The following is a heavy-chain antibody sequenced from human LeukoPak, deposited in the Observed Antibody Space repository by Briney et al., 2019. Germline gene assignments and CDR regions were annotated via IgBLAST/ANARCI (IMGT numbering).Heavy chain of an antibody. CDR1: GFAFSNAW. J-gene: IGHJ6*03. CDR2: MSGSGGYT. D-gene: IGHD2/OR15-2a*01. Sequence: PGGSLRLSCAASGFAFSNAWMDWVRQAPGKGLEWVSAMSGSGGYTNHADSVKGRFTISRDNSKNTLHLQMNSLRAEDTAVYYCAKGNTDHYYMDVWGKGTTVTVSS. CDR3: AKGNTDHYYMDV. V-gene: IGHV3-23*01.